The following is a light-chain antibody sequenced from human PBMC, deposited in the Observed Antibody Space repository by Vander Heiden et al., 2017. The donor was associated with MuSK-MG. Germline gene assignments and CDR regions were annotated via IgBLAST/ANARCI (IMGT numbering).Light chain of an antibody. Sequence: EIVMTQTPLSSPVTLGQPASISCRSSQSLVHSNGHTYLSWLQQRPGQPPRLLIYQISNRFSGVPDRFSGTGAGTDFTLKISRVEAEDVGVYYCMQSTQFPQMYTFGQGTKLEI. CDR3: MQSTQFPQMYT. V-gene: IGKV2-24*01. CDR1: QSLVHSNGHTY. J-gene: IGKJ2*01. CDR2: QIS.